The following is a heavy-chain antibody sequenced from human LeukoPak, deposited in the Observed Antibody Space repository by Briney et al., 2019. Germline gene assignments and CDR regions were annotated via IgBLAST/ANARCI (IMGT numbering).Heavy chain of an antibody. Sequence: GESLKISCKGSGYIFSTYWIGWVRQMPGKGLEWMGTIYPGDSNTRYSPSFQGQVTISADKSITTAYLQWSSLKASDTAMYYCARRYTGAYSYYFDYWGQGTLVTVSS. CDR3: ARRYTGAYSYYFDY. D-gene: IGHD2-8*02. CDR1: GYIFSTYW. V-gene: IGHV5-51*01. J-gene: IGHJ4*02. CDR2: IYPGDSNT.